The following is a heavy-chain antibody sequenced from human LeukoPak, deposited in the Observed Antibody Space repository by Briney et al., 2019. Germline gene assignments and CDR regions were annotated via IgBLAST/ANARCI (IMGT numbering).Heavy chain of an antibody. J-gene: IGHJ4*02. D-gene: IGHD5-18*01. Sequence: GGSLRLSCAASRFTFSSYAMSWVRQAPGKGLEWVSGISGSGGSTDYADSVKGRFTISRDNAKKSLYLQMNSLRAEDTAVYYCARDLSGITGYTYGRGIDYWGQGTLVTVSS. CDR3: ARDLSGITGYTYGRGIDY. CDR1: RFTFSSYA. V-gene: IGHV3-23*01. CDR2: ISGSGGST.